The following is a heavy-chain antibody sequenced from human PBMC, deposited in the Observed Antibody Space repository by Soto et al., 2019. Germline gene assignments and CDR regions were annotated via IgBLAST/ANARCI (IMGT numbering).Heavy chain of an antibody. CDR3: TAMWVYREGIGYCSSTSCPNDAFDI. V-gene: IGHV3-49*03. CDR1: GFTFGDYA. CDR2: IRSKAYGGTT. D-gene: IGHD2-2*01. J-gene: IGHJ3*02. Sequence: HPGGSLRLSCTASGFTFGDYAMSWFRQAPGKGLEWVGFIRSKAYGGTTEYAASVKGRFTISRDDSKSIAYLQMNSLKTEDTAVYYCTAMWVYREGIGYCSSTSCPNDAFDIWGQGTMVTVSS.